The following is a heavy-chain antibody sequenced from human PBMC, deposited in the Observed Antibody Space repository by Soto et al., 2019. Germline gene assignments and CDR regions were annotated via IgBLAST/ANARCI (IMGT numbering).Heavy chain of an antibody. V-gene: IGHV1-69*13. D-gene: IGHD2-15*01. CDR2: IIPIFGTA. J-gene: IGHJ5*02. CDR1: GGTFSSYA. CDR3: ARRGYCSGGSCLQNWFDP. Sequence: GASVKVSCKASGGTFSSYAISWVRQAPGQGLEWMGGIIPIFGTANYAQKFQGRVTITADESTSTAYMELSSLRSEDTAVYYCARRGYCSGGSCLQNWFDPWGQGTLVTVSS.